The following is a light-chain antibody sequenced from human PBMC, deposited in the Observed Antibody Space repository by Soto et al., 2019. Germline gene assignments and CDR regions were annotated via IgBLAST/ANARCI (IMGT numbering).Light chain of an antibody. CDR3: QQNYSYPYT. CDR2: SAF. Sequence: AIRMTKSPSSFSASTGDRVTITGRARQAISTSLAWYQQKPGKAHKLLIYSAFSLKTGVPANFSGSVPRTDVTLAISRLQSDDFATYYCQQNYSYPYTFGQGTNVEFK. V-gene: IGKV1-8*01. J-gene: IGKJ2*01. CDR1: QAISTS.